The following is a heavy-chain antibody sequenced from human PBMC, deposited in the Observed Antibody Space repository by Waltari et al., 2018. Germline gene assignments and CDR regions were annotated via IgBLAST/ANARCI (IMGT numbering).Heavy chain of an antibody. CDR2: VGPEDGET. CDR1: GFTFTDYN. D-gene: IGHD4-17*01. V-gene: IGHV1-69-2*01. J-gene: IGHJ4*02. CDR3: VTDFMVPPPVKRALGS. Sequence: EVQLVQSGAEVKKDGTTVKISCKVYGFTFTDYNMHWVKQAPEKGLEWLGLVGPEDGETKYPAKVRGRVLFSAGASTDAGYMELSSLNSEDTALYYCVTDFMVPPPVKRALGSGGQGTLVTVSS.